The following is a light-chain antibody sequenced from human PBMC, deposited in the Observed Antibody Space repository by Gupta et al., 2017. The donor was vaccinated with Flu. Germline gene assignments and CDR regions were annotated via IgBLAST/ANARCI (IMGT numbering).Light chain of an antibody. Sequence: SYELTQPPSLSVAPRQTARITCEGSNIGTKSVHWYQQKPGQAPVLVVYDDSERPSGIPERFSGSKSGDTATLTISRVEAGDEADYSCQVWDYISDHFVFGTGTKVTVL. V-gene: IGLV3-21*02. J-gene: IGLJ1*01. CDR3: QVWDYISDHFV. CDR1: NIGTKS. CDR2: DDS.